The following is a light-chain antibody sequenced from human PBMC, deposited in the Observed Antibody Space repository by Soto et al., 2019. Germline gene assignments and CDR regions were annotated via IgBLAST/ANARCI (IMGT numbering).Light chain of an antibody. V-gene: IGKV3-11*01. Sequence: EMVLTQSPATLSLSPGERATLSCRASQSVSSYLAWYQQKAGQAPRLLIYDASNRATGIPARFSGSGSGTDFTLTISRLKPEDFAVYYCQQRSSWPRTFGLGTKVEI. CDR1: QSVSSY. CDR2: DAS. CDR3: QQRSSWPRT. J-gene: IGKJ1*01.